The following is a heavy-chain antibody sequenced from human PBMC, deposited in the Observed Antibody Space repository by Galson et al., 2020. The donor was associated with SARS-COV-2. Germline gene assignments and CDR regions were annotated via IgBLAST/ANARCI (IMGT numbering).Heavy chain of an antibody. CDR2: VPHHGTV. D-gene: IGHD4-17*01. Sequence: SETLSLTCTVSGGSLSGYYWSWIGQPPGKSHERLGHVPHHGTVSYNPSPKSRLTMKVDMSNNQYSLKITSETAAGTVVYYCVRGPPYGHWGQGTLVTVAS. V-gene: IGHV4-34*01. CDR1: GGSLSGYY. CDR3: VRGPPYGH. J-gene: IGHJ4*02.